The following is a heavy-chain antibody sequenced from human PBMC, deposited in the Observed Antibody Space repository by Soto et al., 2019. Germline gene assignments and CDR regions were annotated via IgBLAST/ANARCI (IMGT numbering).Heavy chain of an antibody. CDR2: ISGSGGST. J-gene: IGHJ6*02. Sequence: GGSLRLSCAASGFTFSSYAMSWVRQAPGKGLEWVSAISGSGGSTGYADSVKGRFTISRDNAKNSLYLQMNSLRAEDTALYYCARAVGATTNYYYYYGMDVWGQGTTVTVSS. D-gene: IGHD1-26*01. V-gene: IGHV3-20*04. CDR3: ARAVGATTNYYYYYGMDV. CDR1: GFTFSSYA.